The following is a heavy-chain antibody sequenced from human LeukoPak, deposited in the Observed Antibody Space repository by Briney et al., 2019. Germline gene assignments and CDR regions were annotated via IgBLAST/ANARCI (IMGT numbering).Heavy chain of an antibody. J-gene: IGHJ4*02. Sequence: GGSLRLSCAASGFTVSSNYMSWVRQAPGKGMEWVSVIYTDGSTNYADSVKGRFTISRDNSKNILYLQMNNLGAEDTAVYYCAREGSGTFYCWGQGTLVTVSS. CDR1: GFTVSSNY. CDR3: AREGSGTFYC. D-gene: IGHD1-26*01. CDR2: IYTDGST. V-gene: IGHV3-66*01.